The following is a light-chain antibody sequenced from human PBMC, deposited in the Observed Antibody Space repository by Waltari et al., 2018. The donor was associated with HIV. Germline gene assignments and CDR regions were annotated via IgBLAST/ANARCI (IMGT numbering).Light chain of an antibody. CDR2: GSA. CDR1: QSISTY. V-gene: IGKV1-39*01. CDR3: QQSYTTPLT. J-gene: IGKJ4*01. Sequence: DIQLTQSPSSLSASVGDRVTITCRSSQSISTYLNWYQQKAGKAPKLLIYGSASLQSRVPSRFSGSGSGTEFTLPISSLQPEDFATYYCQQSYTTPLTFGGGTKVEIK.